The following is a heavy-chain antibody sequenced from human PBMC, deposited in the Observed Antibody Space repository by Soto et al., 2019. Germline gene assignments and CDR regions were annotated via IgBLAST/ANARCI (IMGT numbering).Heavy chain of an antibody. CDR1: GFTFSSYW. Sequence: GGSLRLSCAASGFTFSSYWMHWVRQAPGKGLVWVSRINSDGSSTSYADSVKGRFTISRDNAKNTLYLQMNSLRAEDTAVYYWERVLNDYVWGSYVYYGMDVWGQGTTVTVSS. J-gene: IGHJ6*02. V-gene: IGHV3-74*01. CDR3: ERVLNDYVWGSYVYYGMDV. CDR2: INSDGSST. D-gene: IGHD3-16*01.